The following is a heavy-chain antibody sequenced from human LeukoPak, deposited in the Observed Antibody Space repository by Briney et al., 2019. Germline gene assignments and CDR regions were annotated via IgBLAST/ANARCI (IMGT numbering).Heavy chain of an antibody. CDR1: GGSIRSYY. V-gene: IGHV4-59*01. CDR2: IFYTGST. CDR3: ARGFYWFDP. Sequence: SETLSLTCTVSGGSIRSYYWSWIRQPPGKGLEWIGYIFYTGSTNYNPSLRSRVTISVNTSKKQFSLKLSSVTAADTAVYYCARGFYWFDPWGQGTLVTVSS. J-gene: IGHJ5*02.